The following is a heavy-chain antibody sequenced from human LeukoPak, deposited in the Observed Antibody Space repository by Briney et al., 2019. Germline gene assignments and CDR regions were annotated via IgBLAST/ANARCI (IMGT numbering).Heavy chain of an antibody. CDR1: CGSISSYY. V-gene: IGHV4-59*08. CDR2: IYYSGST. Sequence: PSETLSLTCTVSCGSISSYYWSWIRQPPGKGLEWIGYIYYSGSTNYNPSLKSRVTISVDTSKNQFSLKLSSVTAADTAVYYCARHSPGWFDPWGQGTLVTVSS. CDR3: ARHSPGWFDP. J-gene: IGHJ5*02.